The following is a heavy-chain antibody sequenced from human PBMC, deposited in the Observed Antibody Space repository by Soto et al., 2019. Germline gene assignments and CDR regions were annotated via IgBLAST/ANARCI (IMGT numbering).Heavy chain of an antibody. D-gene: IGHD2-15*01. CDR3: AKDRWDCSGGSCYHLDY. CDR1: GFTFSSYG. CDR2: ISYDGSNK. V-gene: IGHV3-30*18. Sequence: QVQLVESGGGVVQPGRSLRLSCAASGFTFSSYGMHWVRQAPGKGLEWVAVISYDGSNKYYADSVKGRFTISRDNSKNTLYLQMNSLRAEDTAVYYCAKDRWDCSGGSCYHLDYWGQGTLVTVSS. J-gene: IGHJ4*02.